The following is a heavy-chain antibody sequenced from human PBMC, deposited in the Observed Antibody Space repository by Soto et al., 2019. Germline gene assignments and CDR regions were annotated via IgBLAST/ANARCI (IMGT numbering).Heavy chain of an antibody. V-gene: IGHV1-69*12. D-gene: IGHD1-26*01. CDR2: IIPIFGTA. J-gene: IGHJ3*02. Sequence: QVQLVQSGAEVKKPGSSVKVSCKASGGTFSSYAISWVRQAPGQGLEWMGGIIPIFGTANYAQKFQGRVTITADESTSTAYMELSSLRSDDTAVYYCARDVGATPTNAFDIWGQGTMVTVSS. CDR3: ARDVGATPTNAFDI. CDR1: GGTFSSYA.